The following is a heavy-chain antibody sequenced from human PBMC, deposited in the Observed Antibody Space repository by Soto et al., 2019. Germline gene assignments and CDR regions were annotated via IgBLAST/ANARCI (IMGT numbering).Heavy chain of an antibody. CDR2: ISGHNGNT. CDR3: ARHRFNYYDDTVYYYFDY. V-gene: IGHV1-18*04. CDR1: GYSFTSYG. J-gene: IGHJ4*02. Sequence: ASVKVSCKASGYSFTSYGISWVRQAPGQGPEWMGWISGHNGNTNHPQSLQGRVTMTTDTSRNTAYMELRSLRSDDTAAYYCARHRFNYYDDTVYYYFDYWGQGTLVTVPS. D-gene: IGHD3-22*01.